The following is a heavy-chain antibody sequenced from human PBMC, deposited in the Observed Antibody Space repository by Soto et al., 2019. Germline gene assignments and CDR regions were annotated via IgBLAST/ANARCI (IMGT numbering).Heavy chain of an antibody. CDR2: IYYSGST. J-gene: IGHJ5*02. V-gene: IGHV4-31*03. CDR1: GGSISSGGYY. Sequence: PSETLSLTCTVSGGSISSGGYYWSWIRQHPGKGLEWIGYIYYSGSTYYNPSLKSRVTISIDTSKNQFSLKLSSLTAADTAVYYCARENSCGEGAVDPWGQGTLVTVSS. CDR3: ARENSCGEGAVDP. D-gene: IGHD3-10*01.